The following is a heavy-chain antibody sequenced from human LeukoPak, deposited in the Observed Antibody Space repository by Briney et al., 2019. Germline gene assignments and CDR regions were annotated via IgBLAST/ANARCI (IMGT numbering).Heavy chain of an antibody. CDR2: IKSDGSYT. D-gene: IGHD2-2*01. Sequence: PGGSLRLSCAASGFMFSDSWMHWVRRAPGKGLEWVSRIKSDGSYTDHVDSVRGRFTISRDNAKNTLYLQMNSLRAEDTAVYYCVRGPAAMGWFDPWGQGTLVTVSS. CDR3: VRGPAAMGWFDP. CDR1: GFMFSDSW. V-gene: IGHV3-74*01. J-gene: IGHJ5*02.